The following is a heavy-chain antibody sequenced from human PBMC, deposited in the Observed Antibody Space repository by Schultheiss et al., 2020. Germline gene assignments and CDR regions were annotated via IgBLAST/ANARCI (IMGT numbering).Heavy chain of an antibody. CDR1: GFTFDDSA. J-gene: IGHJ4*02. D-gene: IGHD4-23*01. V-gene: IGHV3-9*01. Sequence: SLKISCAASGFTFDDSAMHWVRQAPGKGLEWVSGISWNSGSIGYADSVKGRFTISRDNAKNSLYLQMNSLRAEDTALYYCAKGGPVYSGNSVVTREFDYWGQGTLVTVSS. CDR2: ISWNSGSI. CDR3: AKGGPVYSGNSVVTREFDY.